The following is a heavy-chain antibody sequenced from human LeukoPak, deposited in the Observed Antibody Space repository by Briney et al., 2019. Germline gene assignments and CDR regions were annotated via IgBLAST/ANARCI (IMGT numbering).Heavy chain of an antibody. D-gene: IGHD5-18*01. Sequence: SETLSLTCTVSGDSISSYYWSWIRQPPGKGLEWIGYIYYSGSTYYNPSLKSRVTISVDTSKNQFSLKLSSVTAADTAVYYCASLLRGYSYGYFGYWGQGTLVTVSS. CDR2: IYYSGST. V-gene: IGHV4-59*06. J-gene: IGHJ4*02. CDR1: GDSISSYY. CDR3: ASLLRGYSYGYFGY.